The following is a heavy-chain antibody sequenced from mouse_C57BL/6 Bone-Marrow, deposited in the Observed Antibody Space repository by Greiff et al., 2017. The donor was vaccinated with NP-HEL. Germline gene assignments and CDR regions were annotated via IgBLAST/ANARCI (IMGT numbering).Heavy chain of an antibody. D-gene: IGHD2-4*01. V-gene: IGHV1-55*01. Sequence: QVQLQQPGAELVKPGASVKMSCKASGYTFTSYWITWVKQRPGQGLEWIGDIYPGSGSTNYNDTFKSKVTLTVDTSSSTAYMQLSSLTSEDSAVDYCARRRIYDCDGYFGVWGTGTTVTVSS. CDR1: GYTFTSYW. CDR2: IYPGSGST. J-gene: IGHJ1*03. CDR3: ARRRIYDCDGYFGV.